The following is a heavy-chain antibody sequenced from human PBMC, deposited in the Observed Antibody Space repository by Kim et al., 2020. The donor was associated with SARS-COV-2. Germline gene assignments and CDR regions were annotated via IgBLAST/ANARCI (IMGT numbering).Heavy chain of an antibody. CDR3: ASHSPGSAGVTFDY. J-gene: IGHJ4*01. CDR1: GFTFSSYW. CDR2: VSSNGSCT. Sequence: GGSLRLSCVASGFTFSSYWMSWIRQAPGKGLVWVSCVSSNGSCTNYADSVKGRFTISRDNAKNTLYLQMNSLRAEDTAVYYCASHSPGSAGVTFDYCG. V-gene: IGHV3-74*01. D-gene: IGHD2-21*02.